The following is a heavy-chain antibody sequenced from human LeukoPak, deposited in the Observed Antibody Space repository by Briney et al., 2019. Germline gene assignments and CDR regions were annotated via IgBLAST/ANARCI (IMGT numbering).Heavy chain of an antibody. CDR1: GFTFSSYG. J-gene: IGHJ5*02. D-gene: IGHD4-17*01. CDR3: AKGQYGGYAEYWFDP. CDR2: ISYDGSNK. Sequence: GGSLRLSCAASGFTFSSYGMHWVRQAPGKGLEWVAVISYDGSNKYYADSVKGRFTISRDNSKNTLYLQMNSLRAEDTAVYYCAKGQYGGYAEYWFDPWGQGTLVTVSS. V-gene: IGHV3-30*18.